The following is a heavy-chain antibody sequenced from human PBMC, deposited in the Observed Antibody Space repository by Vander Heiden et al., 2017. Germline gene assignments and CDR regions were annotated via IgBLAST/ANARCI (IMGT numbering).Heavy chain of an antibody. J-gene: IGHJ3*02. CDR2: INPNSGGT. Sequence: QVQLVQSGAEVKKPGASVKVSCKASGYTFTGYYMHGVRQAPGQGLEWMGWINPNSGGTNYAQKFQGWVTMTRDTSISTAYMELSRLRSDDTAVYYCARVFVPLAYSGSQDSDAFDIWGQGTMVTVSS. V-gene: IGHV1-2*04. D-gene: IGHD1-26*01. CDR1: GYTFTGYY. CDR3: ARVFVPLAYSGSQDSDAFDI.